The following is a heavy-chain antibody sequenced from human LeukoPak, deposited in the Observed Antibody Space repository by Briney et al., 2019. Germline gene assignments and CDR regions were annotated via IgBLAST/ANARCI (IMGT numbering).Heavy chain of an antibody. D-gene: IGHD2-2*01. Sequence: GGSLRLSCAASGFTFSVYNMNWVRQAPGKGLEWVASISSSGHYIYYADSVKGRFTISRDNSKNTLYLQMNSLRAEDTAVYYCAKDLRYCSSTSCYTDYFDYWGQGTLVTVSS. CDR2: ISSSGHYI. CDR1: GFTFSVYN. V-gene: IGHV3-21*04. CDR3: AKDLRYCSSTSCYTDYFDY. J-gene: IGHJ4*02.